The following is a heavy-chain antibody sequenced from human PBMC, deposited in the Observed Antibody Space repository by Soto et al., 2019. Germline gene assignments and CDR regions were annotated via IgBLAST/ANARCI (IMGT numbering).Heavy chain of an antibody. Sequence: SETLSLTCIVSGGSISRSPYYWGWIRQTPGKGLEWIASVFYRGNTFYNPSLQSRVTISIDTSKNQFTLSLSSVTAADTAVYYCARGMAEEQIFYYFDYWGQGALVTVSS. J-gene: IGHJ4*02. V-gene: IGHV4-39*01. CDR3: ARGMAEEQIFYYFDY. CDR2: VFYRGNT. CDR1: GGSISRSPYY. D-gene: IGHD3-9*01.